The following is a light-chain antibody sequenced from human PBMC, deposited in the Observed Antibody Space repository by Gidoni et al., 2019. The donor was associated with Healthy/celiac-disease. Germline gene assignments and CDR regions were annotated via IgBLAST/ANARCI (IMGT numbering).Light chain of an antibody. CDR2: DAS. CDR1: HDISNY. CDR3: QQYDNLPLT. J-gene: IGKJ4*01. V-gene: IGKV1-33*01. Sequence: DIQMSQSPSSLSASVGDRVTTPCQARHDISNYLNWYQQKPGKAPKLLIYDASNLETGVPSRFSGSGSGTDFTFTISSLQPEDIATYYCQQYDNLPLTFGGGTKVEIK.